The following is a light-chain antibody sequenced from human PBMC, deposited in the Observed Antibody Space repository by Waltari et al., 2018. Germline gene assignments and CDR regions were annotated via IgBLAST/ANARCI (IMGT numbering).Light chain of an antibody. J-gene: IGKJ1*01. CDR2: GAS. V-gene: IGKV1-39*01. CDR3: QQSDRIPRT. CDR1: QSISKY. Sequence: DIQTTQSPSPLSSSLGDGVTIACRASQSISKYLNWYQQKPGKAPHLLMYGASTLQSGVPSRFSGNGSETDFTLTINSLQPEDSATYYCQQSDRIPRTFGQGTKVEIK.